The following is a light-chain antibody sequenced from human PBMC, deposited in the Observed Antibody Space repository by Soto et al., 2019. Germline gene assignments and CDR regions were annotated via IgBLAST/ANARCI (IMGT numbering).Light chain of an antibody. V-gene: IGKV1-6*01. CDR3: LQDYNYPPT. CDR2: AAS. CDR1: QGITNE. J-gene: IGKJ1*01. Sequence: AIPMTQSPSSLSASVGDRVTITCRASQGITNELSWYQQKPGKAPELLIYAASTLQSGVPSRFSGSGSGTDFTLTISSLQPADFATYYCLQDYNYPPTFGQGTKVEIK.